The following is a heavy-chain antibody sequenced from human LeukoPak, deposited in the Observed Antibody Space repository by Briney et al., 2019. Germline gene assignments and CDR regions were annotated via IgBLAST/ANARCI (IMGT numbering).Heavy chain of an antibody. V-gene: IGHV3-48*04. D-gene: IGHD3-10*01. CDR1: GFIFNDYA. CDR3: AIPPLSGTGSSCPLAGIDV. Sequence: GGSLRLSCAASGFIFNDYAMNWVRQAPGKGLEWVSYISHTGSTMSYADSVKGRFTISRDNAKNSLYLQMNSLRAEDTAVYYCAIPPLSGTGSSCPLAGIDVWGQGTTVTVSS. CDR2: ISHTGSTM. J-gene: IGHJ6*02.